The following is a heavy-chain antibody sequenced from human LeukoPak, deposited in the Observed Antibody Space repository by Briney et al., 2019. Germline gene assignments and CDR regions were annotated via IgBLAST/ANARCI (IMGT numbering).Heavy chain of an antibody. V-gene: IGHV1-2*02. D-gene: IGHD6-25*01. CDR1: GYTFTGYY. J-gene: IGHJ4*02. Sequence: ASVKVSCKASGYTFTGYYMHWVRQAPGQGLEWMGWINPNSGETNYAQKFQGRVTMTRDTSVSTAYMELTRLRSDETAVYYCGTLLSNAAFDYWGQGTLVTVYS. CDR3: GTLLSNAAFDY. CDR2: INPNSGET.